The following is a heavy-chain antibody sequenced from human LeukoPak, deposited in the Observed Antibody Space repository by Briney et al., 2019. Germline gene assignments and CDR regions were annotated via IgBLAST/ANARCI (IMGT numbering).Heavy chain of an antibody. V-gene: IGHV4-38-2*02. D-gene: IGHD1-1*01. Sequence: PSEDLSLTCVVSGFSISSGYYWGWIRQPPGRGLEWIVNSHPSETTFYNSSLKSRVAMSIDTSKNQFSLKLVSVTAADTAVYYCAREAERRIVNWGQGTLVTVSS. CDR1: GFSISSGYY. CDR3: AREAERRIVN. J-gene: IGHJ4*02. CDR2: SHPSETT.